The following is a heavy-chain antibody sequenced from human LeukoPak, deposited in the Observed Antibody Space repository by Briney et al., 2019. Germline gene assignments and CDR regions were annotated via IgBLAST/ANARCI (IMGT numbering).Heavy chain of an antibody. CDR1: GGSISSSSYY. CDR2: IYYSGST. Sequence: SETLSLTCTVSGGSISSSSYYWGWIRQPPGKGLEWIGSIYYSGSTYYNPSLKSRVTISVDTSKNQFSLKLSSVTAADTAVYYCARALLGYCSSTSCYSSPTHFDYWGQGTLVTVSS. V-gene: IGHV4-39*01. CDR3: ARALLGYCSSTSCYSSPTHFDY. J-gene: IGHJ4*02. D-gene: IGHD2-2*02.